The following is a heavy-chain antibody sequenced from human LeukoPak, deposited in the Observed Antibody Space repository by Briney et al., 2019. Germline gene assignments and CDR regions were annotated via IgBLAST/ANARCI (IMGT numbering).Heavy chain of an antibody. J-gene: IGHJ4*02. CDR3: ARDRRDGYCLGH. Sequence: GGSLSLSCTGSGFTVSSSYMSWDRKTPGQGLELVSVMYSGGTTYYADSVKGRLTLSRDSCKNTVNLQMNSLRAEDTAVYYCARDRRDGYCLGHWGQGTLVTVSS. V-gene: IGHV3-66*01. CDR2: MYSGGTT. CDR1: GFTVSSSY. D-gene: IGHD5-24*01.